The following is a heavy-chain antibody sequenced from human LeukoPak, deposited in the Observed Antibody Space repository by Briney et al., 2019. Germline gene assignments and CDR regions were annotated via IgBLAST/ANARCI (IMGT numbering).Heavy chain of an antibody. D-gene: IGHD3-9*01. J-gene: IGHJ4*02. CDR2: LYYSGRI. V-gene: IGHV4-39*01. CDR1: DGSISSSSYY. CDR3: ARGKYDILTGYYYHLDY. Sequence: PSETLSLTCTVSDGSISSSSYYWAWIRQPPEKGLDWIASLYYSGRIYYNPSLESRVTISLDTSKNQFSLKLSSVTAADTAVYFCARGKYDILTGYYYHLDYWGQGNLVTVSS.